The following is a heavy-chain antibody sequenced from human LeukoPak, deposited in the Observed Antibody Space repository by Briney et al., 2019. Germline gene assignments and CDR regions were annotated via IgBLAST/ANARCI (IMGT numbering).Heavy chain of an antibody. CDR1: GDSISTNEW. CDR2: VFHSGST. CDR3: ARDLAVAGTNYFDF. Sequence: PSGTPSLTCSVSGDSISTNEWWSWVRQPPGKGLEWIGEVFHSGSTNYNPSLKSRVTISIDKSKNQFSLEVTSVTAADTAIYYCARDLAVAGTNYFDFWGQGVLVTVSS. D-gene: IGHD6-19*01. J-gene: IGHJ4*02. V-gene: IGHV4-4*02.